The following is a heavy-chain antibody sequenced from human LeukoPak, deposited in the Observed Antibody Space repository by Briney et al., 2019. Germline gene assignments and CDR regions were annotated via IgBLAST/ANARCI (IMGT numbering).Heavy chain of an antibody. V-gene: IGHV1-8*01. CDR2: MNPNSGNT. CDR1: GYTFTSYD. CDR3: ARSKNYYDSSGYYVTDAFDI. Sequence: GASVKVSCKASGYTFTSYDINWVRQATGQGLEWMGWMNPNSGNTGYAQKFQGRVTMTRNTSISTAYMELSSLRSEDTAVYYCARSKNYYDSSGYYVTDAFDIWGRGTMVTVSS. D-gene: IGHD3-22*01. J-gene: IGHJ3*02.